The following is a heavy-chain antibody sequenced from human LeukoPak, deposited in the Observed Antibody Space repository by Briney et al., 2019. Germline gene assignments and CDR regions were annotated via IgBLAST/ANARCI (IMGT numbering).Heavy chain of an antibody. CDR3: ARGGDYDRPPYNWFDP. J-gene: IGHJ5*02. Sequence: AASVKVSCKASGGTFSSYAISWVRQAPGQGLEWMGRIIPIFGIANYAQKFQGRVTITADKSTSTAYMELSSLRSEDTAVYYCARGGDYDRPPYNWFDPWGQGTLVTVSS. CDR2: IIPIFGIA. CDR1: GGTFSSYA. D-gene: IGHD4-17*01. V-gene: IGHV1-69*04.